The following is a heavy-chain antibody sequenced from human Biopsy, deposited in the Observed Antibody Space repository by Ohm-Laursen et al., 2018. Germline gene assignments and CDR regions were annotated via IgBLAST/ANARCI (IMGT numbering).Heavy chain of an antibody. CDR2: INPNSGNA. D-gene: IGHD3-9*01. J-gene: IGHJ6*02. Sequence: SVKVSCKASGYTFAGYYLHWVRQAPGHGLEWMGWINPNSGNANYAQSFQGRLTVTRDTSISTAYMELTSLTFDDTANYYCARVPAYPSIDGYYGLDLWGQGTTVIVSS. CDR1: GYTFAGYY. V-gene: IGHV1-2*02. CDR3: ARVPAYPSIDGYYGLDL.